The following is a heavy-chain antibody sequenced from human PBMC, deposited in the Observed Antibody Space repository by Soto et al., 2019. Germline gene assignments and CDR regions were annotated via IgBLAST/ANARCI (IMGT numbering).Heavy chain of an antibody. CDR1: RDTFTSYY. Sequence: ASVKVSCKAPRDTFTSYYINWVRQAPGQGPEWMGVINPHGGSTAYAQKFKGRVTLTRDTSASTVYMEVSSLTSEDTAMYYCARSSGGNFGIIIEGTNWFAPWGQGTTVTVSS. D-gene: IGHD1-26*01. CDR2: INPHGGST. CDR3: ARSSGGNFGIIIEGTNWFAP. J-gene: IGHJ6*02. V-gene: IGHV1-46*01.